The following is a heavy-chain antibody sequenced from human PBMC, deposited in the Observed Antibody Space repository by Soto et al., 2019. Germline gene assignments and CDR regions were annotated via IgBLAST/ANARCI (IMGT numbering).Heavy chain of an antibody. Sequence: QVQLVESGGNLVKPGGSLRLSCTASGFTFSDYYMSWIRQAPGKGLEWISYISTGGSTIYYADSVKGRFTSSRDNAKNSLYLQMNSLRDEDTAVYYCATPPHYYNSSGYSFLWGQGILVTVSS. J-gene: IGHJ4*02. V-gene: IGHV3-11*01. CDR1: GFTFSDYY. D-gene: IGHD3-22*01. CDR2: ISTGGSTI. CDR3: ATPPHYYNSSGYSFL.